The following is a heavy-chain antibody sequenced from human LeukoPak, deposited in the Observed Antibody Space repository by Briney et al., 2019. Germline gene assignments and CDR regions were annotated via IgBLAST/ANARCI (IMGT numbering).Heavy chain of an antibody. V-gene: IGHV4-38-2*02. CDR2: ISYDGST. CDR1: GYSITRGFS. Sequence: SETLSLTCAVSGYSITRGFSWGWIRQPPGRGLEWIAAISYDGSTDYKSTLQSRLTISRDTSKNEFSLRLTSVTATDTAVYYCVREGAVPGIDPWGQGTLVTVSS. J-gene: IGHJ5*02. D-gene: IGHD3-16*01. CDR3: VREGAVPGIDP.